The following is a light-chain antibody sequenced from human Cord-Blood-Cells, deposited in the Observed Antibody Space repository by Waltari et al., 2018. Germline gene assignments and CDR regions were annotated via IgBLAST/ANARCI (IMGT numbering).Light chain of an antibody. CDR3: QQRSNWPPYT. CDR2: DAS. V-gene: IGKV3-11*01. CDR1: YSVSSY. Sequence: EIVLTQSPATLSLSPGERXXXXGRASYSVSSYLAWYKQKPGQAPRLLIYDASNRATGIPARFSGSGSGTDFTLTISSLEPEDFAVYYCQQRSNWPPYTFGQGTKLEIK. J-gene: IGKJ2*01.